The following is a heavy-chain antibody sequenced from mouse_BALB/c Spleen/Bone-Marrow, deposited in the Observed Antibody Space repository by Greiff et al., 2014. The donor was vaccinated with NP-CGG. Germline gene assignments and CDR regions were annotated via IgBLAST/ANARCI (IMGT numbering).Heavy chain of an antibody. CDR2: ISSGSSTI. CDR1: GFTFSSFG. Sequence: EVQLVESGGGLVQPGGSRKLSCAASGFTFSSFGMHWVRQAPEKGLEWVAYISSGSSTIYYADTVKGRFTTSRDNPKNTLFLQMTSLRSEDTAMYYCARDVPLYDVGYFDYWGQGTTLTVSS. V-gene: IGHV5-17*02. CDR3: ARDVPLYDVGYFDY. J-gene: IGHJ2*01. D-gene: IGHD2-14*01.